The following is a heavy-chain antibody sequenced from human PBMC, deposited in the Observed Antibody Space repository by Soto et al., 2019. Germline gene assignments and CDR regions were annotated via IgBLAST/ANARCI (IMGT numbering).Heavy chain of an antibody. V-gene: IGHV3-33*01. J-gene: IGHJ6*02. D-gene: IGHD6-19*01. Sequence: GGSLRLSCAASGFTFSSYGMHWVRQAPGKGLEWVAVIWYDGSNKYYADSVKGRFTISRDNSKNTLYLQMNSLRAEDTAVYYCARDQVAGSSLTDYSYGMDVWGQGTTVTVSS. CDR3: ARDQVAGSSLTDYSYGMDV. CDR2: IWYDGSNK. CDR1: GFTFSSYG.